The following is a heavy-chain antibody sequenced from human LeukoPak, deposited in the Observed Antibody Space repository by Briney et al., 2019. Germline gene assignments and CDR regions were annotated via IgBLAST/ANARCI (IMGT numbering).Heavy chain of an antibody. CDR1: GFTFSDHY. J-gene: IGHJ4*02. V-gene: IGHV3-72*01. CDR2: VRNKPKSYTT. CDR3: AREHFPPSYGGTFYFDY. D-gene: IGHD4-23*01. Sequence: GGSLRLSCAASGFTFSDHYMDWVRQAPGKGLEWVARVRNKPKSYTTEYAASVKGRFIISRDDSKNSLYLQMNSLRAEDTAVYYCAREHFPPSYGGTFYFDYWGQGTLVTVSS.